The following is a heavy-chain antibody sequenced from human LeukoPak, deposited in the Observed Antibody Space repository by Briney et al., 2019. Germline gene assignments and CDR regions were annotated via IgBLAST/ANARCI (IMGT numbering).Heavy chain of an antibody. CDR1: GFTFSSYS. J-gene: IGHJ4*02. CDR2: ISSSSSYI. D-gene: IGHD3-10*01. V-gene: IGHV3-21*01. CDR3: ARALVRGGYFDY. Sequence: PGGSLRLSCAASGFTFSSYSMNWVRQAPGKGLEWVSSISSSSSYIYYADSVKGRFTISRDNAKNSLYPQMNSLRAEDTAVYYCARALVRGGYFDYWGQGTLVTVSS.